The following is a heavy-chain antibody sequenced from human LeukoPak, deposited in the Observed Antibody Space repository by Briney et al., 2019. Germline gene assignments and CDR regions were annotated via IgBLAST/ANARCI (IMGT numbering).Heavy chain of an antibody. V-gene: IGHV1-18*01. Sequence: ASVKVSCKASGYTFTSYGISWVRQAPGQGLEWMGWISAYNGNINYAQKLQGRVTMTTDTSTSTAYMELRSLRSDDTAVYYCARRSSTSVYYGMDVWGQGTTVTVSS. CDR2: ISAYNGNI. CDR1: GYTFTSYG. J-gene: IGHJ6*02. D-gene: IGHD2-2*01. CDR3: ARRSSTSVYYGMDV.